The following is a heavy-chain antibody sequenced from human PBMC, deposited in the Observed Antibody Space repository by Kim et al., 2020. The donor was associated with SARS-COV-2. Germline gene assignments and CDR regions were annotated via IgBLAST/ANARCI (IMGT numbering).Heavy chain of an antibody. D-gene: IGHD4-4*01. Sequence: SETLSLTCTVSGGSISSYYWSWIRQPPGKGLEWIGYIYYSGSTNYNPSLKSRVTISVDTSKNQFSLKLSSVTAADTAVYYCARESRRDDYNFAFDIWGQGTMVTVSS. CDR3: ARESRRDDYNFAFDI. V-gene: IGHV4-59*01. CDR2: IYYSGST. CDR1: GGSISSYY. J-gene: IGHJ3*02.